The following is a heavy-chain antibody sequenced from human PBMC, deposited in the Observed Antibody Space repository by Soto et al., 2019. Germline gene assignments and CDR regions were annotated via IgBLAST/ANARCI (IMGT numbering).Heavy chain of an antibody. D-gene: IGHD1-26*01. V-gene: IGHV4-39*01. CDR2: ILYSGTT. J-gene: IGHJ4*02. CDR3: ARRVYSGSGRDYFDD. CDR1: GDSITRSGFF. Sequence: QLQLQESGPGLVKPSETLTLTCSVSGDSITRSGFFWSWVRQPPGQGLEWIATILYSGTTYYSPSLKRRVTISMDTSKNQFSLRLGSVTAADTAVYYCARRVYSGSGRDYFDDWGQGSLVTVSS.